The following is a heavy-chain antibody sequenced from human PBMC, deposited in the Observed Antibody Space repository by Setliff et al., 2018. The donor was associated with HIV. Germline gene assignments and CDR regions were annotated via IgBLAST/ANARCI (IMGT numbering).Heavy chain of an antibody. CDR1: GYTFSNYG. Sequence: ASVKVSCKASGYTFSNYGLIWVRQAPGQGLEWMGWISGYNGQTKDAQKFQGRLIMTTDTATSTSYMEMRSLRSDDTAIYYCARARYGGFDHWGQGSLATVSS. D-gene: IGHD3-16*01. V-gene: IGHV1-18*01. CDR3: ARARYGGFDH. CDR2: ISGYNGQT. J-gene: IGHJ4*02.